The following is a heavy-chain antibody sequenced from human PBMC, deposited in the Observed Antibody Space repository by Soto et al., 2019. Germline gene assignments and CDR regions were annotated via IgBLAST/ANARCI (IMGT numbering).Heavy chain of an antibody. CDR3: ARDRPGKNYGDYDAFDI. CDR2: ISSSSSTI. CDR1: GFTFSSYS. V-gene: IGHV3-48*01. J-gene: IGHJ3*02. D-gene: IGHD4-17*01. Sequence: GGSLRLSCAASGFTFSSYSMNWVRQAPGKGLEWVSYISSSSSTIYYADSVKGRFTISRDNAKNSLYLQMNSLRAEDTAVYYCARDRPGKNYGDYDAFDIWGQGTMVTVSS.